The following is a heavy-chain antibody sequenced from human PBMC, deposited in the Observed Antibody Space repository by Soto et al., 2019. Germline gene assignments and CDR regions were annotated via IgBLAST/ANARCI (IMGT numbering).Heavy chain of an antibody. CDR3: ASSLLVVYGLEGESY. V-gene: IGHV1-18*01. CDR2: ISAYNGNT. D-gene: IGHD2-8*02. J-gene: IGHJ4*02. CDR1: GYTFTSYG. Sequence: QVQLVQSGAEVKKPGASVKVSCKASGYTFTSYGISWVRQAPGQGLEWMGGISAYNGNTNYAQKLQGRVTMTTDTSTSTAYMELRSLRSDDTAVYFCASSLLVVYGLEGESYWGQGTLVTVSS.